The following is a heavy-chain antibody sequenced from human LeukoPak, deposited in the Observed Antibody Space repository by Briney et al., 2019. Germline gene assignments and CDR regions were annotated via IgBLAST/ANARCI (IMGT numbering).Heavy chain of an antibody. CDR3: ARDLGDYEYKSDAFDI. CDR1: GFTFSDYY. Sequence: PGGSLRLSCAASGFTFSDYYMSWIRQAPGKGLEWISYIDPSGATMSYADSVKGRFTISRDNAKNSLYLQMNSLRAEDTAVYYCARDLGDYEYKSDAFDIWGQGTMVTVSS. J-gene: IGHJ3*02. D-gene: IGHD4-17*01. V-gene: IGHV3-11*01. CDR2: IDPSGATM.